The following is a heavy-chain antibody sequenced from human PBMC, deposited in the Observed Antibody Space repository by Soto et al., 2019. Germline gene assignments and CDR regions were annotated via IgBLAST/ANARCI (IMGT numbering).Heavy chain of an antibody. CDR1: GYTFSMSG. Sequence: QVQLVQSGAEVKKPGASVKVSCKSSGYTFSMSGISWVRQAPGQGLEWMGWISGYNGKTNYEQKFQDRVTMTTDTSTNMAYMELRSLRSDDTAVYYCAREGPRPDYYYGMDVWGQGTTVTVSS. CDR3: AREGPRPDYYYGMDV. CDR2: ISGYNGKT. J-gene: IGHJ6*02. V-gene: IGHV1-18*01.